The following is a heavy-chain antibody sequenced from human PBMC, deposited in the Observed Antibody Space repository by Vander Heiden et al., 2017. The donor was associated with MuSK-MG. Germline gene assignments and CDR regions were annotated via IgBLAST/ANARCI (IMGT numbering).Heavy chain of an antibody. D-gene: IGHD1-1*01. CDR1: GHSISDGYY. CDR3: ARRHGRNGWYNWDHFDS. V-gene: IGHV4-38-2*02. J-gene: IGHJ4*02. CDR2: FFQGGTT. Sequence: QVQLQESGPGLVKPSETLSLSCTVSGHSISDGYYWGWIRQPPGKGLEWIGSFFQGGTTFYNPYLKSRVNMSVDTSKNQFSLNLTSVTAADTALYYCARRHGRNGWYNWDHFDSWGQGTLVTVAS.